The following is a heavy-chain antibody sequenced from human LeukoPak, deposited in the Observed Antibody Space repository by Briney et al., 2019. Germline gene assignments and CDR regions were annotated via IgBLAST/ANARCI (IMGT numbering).Heavy chain of an antibody. V-gene: IGHV6-1*01. J-gene: IGHJ3*02. Sequence: SQTLSLTCAISGDSVSSNSATWNWIRQSPSRGLEWLGRTYYRSKWYDDYALSMKSRITINPDTSKNQFSLQLSSVTPEDTAVYYCARGDSSTWYFLGAFDIWVQGTMVTVSS. CDR1: GDSVSSNSAT. D-gene: IGHD6-13*01. CDR2: TYYRSKWYD. CDR3: ARGDSSTWYFLGAFDI.